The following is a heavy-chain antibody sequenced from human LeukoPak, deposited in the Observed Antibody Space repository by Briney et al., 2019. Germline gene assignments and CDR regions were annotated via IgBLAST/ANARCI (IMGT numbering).Heavy chain of an antibody. CDR1: GGSFSGYY. D-gene: IGHD3-10*01. J-gene: IGHJ4*02. CDR3: ARAPTYYYGSGSSYYFDY. V-gene: IGHV4-34*01. Sequence: PAETLSLTCAVYGGSFSGYYWSWIRQPPGKGLEWVGEINHSGSTNYNPSLKSRVTISVDTSKNQFSLKLSSVTAADTAVYYCARAPTYYYGSGSSYYFDYWGQGTLVTVSS. CDR2: INHSGST.